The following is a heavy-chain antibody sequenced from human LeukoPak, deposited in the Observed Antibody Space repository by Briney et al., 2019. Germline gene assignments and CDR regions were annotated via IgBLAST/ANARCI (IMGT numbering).Heavy chain of an antibody. CDR1: GFAFSKYW. CDR2: IKEDGSIE. J-gene: IGHJ5*02. V-gene: IGHV3-7*01. Sequence: PGGSLRLSCAASGFAFSKYWMSWVRQAPGKGLEWVANIKEDGSIEDYADSVKGRFTVSGDNAKNSLYLQMNSLRVEDTAVYYCVSQQLAPPWGQGTLVTVSS. D-gene: IGHD5-24*01. CDR3: VSQQLAPP.